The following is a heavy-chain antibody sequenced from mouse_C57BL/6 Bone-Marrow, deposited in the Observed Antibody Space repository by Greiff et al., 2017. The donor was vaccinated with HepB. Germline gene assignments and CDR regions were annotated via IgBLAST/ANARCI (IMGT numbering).Heavy chain of an antibody. J-gene: IGHJ1*03. CDR2: IDPENGDT. D-gene: IGHD1-1*01. CDR3: TTEGYYYGGYFDV. CDR1: GFNIKDDY. Sequence: EVQLVESGAELVRPGASVKLSCTASGFNIKDDYMHWVKQRPEQGLEWIGWIDPENGDTEYASKFQGKATITADTSSNTAYLQLSSLTSEDTAVYYCTTEGYYYGGYFDVWGTGTTVTVSS. V-gene: IGHV14-4*01.